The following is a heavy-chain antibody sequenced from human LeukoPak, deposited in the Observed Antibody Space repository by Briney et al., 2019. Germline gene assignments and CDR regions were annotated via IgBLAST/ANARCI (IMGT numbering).Heavy chain of an antibody. Sequence: GGSLRLSCEGSGFVFSSYWMTWVRQAPGKGLEWVADIKNDGSEKHYVDSVKGRFTISRDNDKNSLSLQMKSLRDEDTAIYFCARKNGGWSFFWDYWGQGSLVTVSS. J-gene: IGHJ4*02. V-gene: IGHV3-7*03. CDR1: GFVFSSYW. CDR2: IKNDGSEK. CDR3: ARKNGGWSFFWDY. D-gene: IGHD4-23*01.